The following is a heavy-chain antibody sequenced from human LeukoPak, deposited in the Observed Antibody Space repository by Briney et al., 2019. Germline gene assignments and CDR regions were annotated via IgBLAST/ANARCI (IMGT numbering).Heavy chain of an antibody. CDR1: GDSFSSHY. Sequence: SETLSLTCAVSGDSFSSHYWTWIRQSPVKGLEWIGDISNSGSTSYNPSLKSRVTISIDTSKNQFSLKLSSVTAADTAVYYCGRDALVGYFSYYYMDVWGKGTTVTVYS. D-gene: IGHD2-15*01. CDR2: ISNSGST. CDR3: GRDALVGYFSYYYMDV. V-gene: IGHV4-59*11. J-gene: IGHJ6*03.